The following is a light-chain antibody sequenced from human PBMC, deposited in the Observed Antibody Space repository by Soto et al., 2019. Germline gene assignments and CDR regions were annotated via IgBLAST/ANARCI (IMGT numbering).Light chain of an antibody. Sequence: QSVLTQPPSASGTPGQRVTISCSGSSSNIGSNYVYWYQQLPGTAPKLLIYRNNQRPSWVPDRFSGSKSGTSASLAISGLRSEDEADYYCAAWDDSLSGDVFGTGTKLTVL. V-gene: IGLV1-47*01. CDR1: SSNIGSNY. CDR3: AAWDDSLSGDV. CDR2: RNN. J-gene: IGLJ1*01.